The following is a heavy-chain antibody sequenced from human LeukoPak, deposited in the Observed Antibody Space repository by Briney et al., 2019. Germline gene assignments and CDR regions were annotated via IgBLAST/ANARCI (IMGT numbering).Heavy chain of an antibody. CDR2: IIPIFGTA. CDR1: GGTFSSYA. CDR3: ARGGTGTPDAFDI. D-gene: IGHD1-7*01. V-gene: IGHV1-69*05. J-gene: IGHJ3*02. Sequence: VASVKVSCKASGGTFSSYAISWVRQAPGQGLVWMGGIIPIFGTANYAQKFQGRVTITTDESTSTAYMELSSLRSEDTAVYYCARGGTGTPDAFDIWGQGTMVTVSS.